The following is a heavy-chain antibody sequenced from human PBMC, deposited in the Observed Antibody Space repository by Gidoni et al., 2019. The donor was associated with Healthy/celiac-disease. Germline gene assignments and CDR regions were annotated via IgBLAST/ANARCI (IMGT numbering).Heavy chain of an antibody. CDR2: IKSKTDGGTT. D-gene: IGHD3-3*01. Sequence: EVQLVESGGGLVKPGGSLRLSCAPSGFTFSNALMSWVRQAPGKGLEWVGRIKSKTDGGTTDYAAPVKGRFTISRDDSKNTLYLQMNSLKTEDTAVYYCTTVSQYYDFWSGYHHDAFDIWGQGTMVTVSS. J-gene: IGHJ3*02. CDR3: TTVSQYYDFWSGYHHDAFDI. V-gene: IGHV3-15*01. CDR1: GFTFSNAL.